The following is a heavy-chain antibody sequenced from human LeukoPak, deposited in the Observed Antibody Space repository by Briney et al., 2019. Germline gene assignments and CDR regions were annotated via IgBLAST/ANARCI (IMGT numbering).Heavy chain of an antibody. CDR1: GGSISSYY. V-gene: IGHV4-59*01. D-gene: IGHD6-19*01. CDR3: ARAWGRQWPVAFDI. Sequence: SETLSLTCAVSGGSISSYYWSWIRQPPGKGLEWIGYIYYSGSTNYNPSLKSRVTISVDTSKNQFSLKLSSVTAADTAVYYCARAWGRQWPVAFDIWGQGTMVTVSS. CDR2: IYYSGST. J-gene: IGHJ3*02.